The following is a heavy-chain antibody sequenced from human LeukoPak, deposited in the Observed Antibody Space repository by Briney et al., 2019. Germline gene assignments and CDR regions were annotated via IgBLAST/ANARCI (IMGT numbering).Heavy chain of an antibody. Sequence: KPSETLSLTCTVSGGSISSSSYYWGWIRQPPGKGLGWIGSIYYSGSTYYNPSLKSRVTISVDTSKNQLSLKLSSVTAADTAVYYCASLSGSWGGFDYWGQGTLVTVSS. D-gene: IGHD1-26*01. CDR3: ASLSGSWGGFDY. CDR1: GGSISSSSYY. J-gene: IGHJ4*02. V-gene: IGHV4-39*01. CDR2: IYYSGST.